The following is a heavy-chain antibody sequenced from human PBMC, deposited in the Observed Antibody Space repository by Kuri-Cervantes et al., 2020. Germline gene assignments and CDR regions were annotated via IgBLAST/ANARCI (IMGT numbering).Heavy chain of an antibody. CDR3: ARGRDY. V-gene: IGHV3-23*01. CDR2: ISDSGGRT. Sequence: GGSLRLSCAASGFTFSNAWMSWVRQAPGKGLEWVSTISDSGGRTYYADSVKGRFTISRDNSKNTLCLQMNSLRAEDTAVYYCARGRDYWGQGTLVTVSS. J-gene: IGHJ4*02. CDR1: GFTFSNAW.